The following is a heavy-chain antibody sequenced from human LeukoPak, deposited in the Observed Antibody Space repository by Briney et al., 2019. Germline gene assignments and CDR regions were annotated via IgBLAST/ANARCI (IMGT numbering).Heavy chain of an antibody. J-gene: IGHJ3*02. D-gene: IGHD3-10*01. Sequence: TGGSLRLSCAASGFTVSSDYMSWVRQAPGKGLEWVSIIYSGGSTYYADSVKGRFTISRDNSKNTLYLQMNSLRAEDTAVYYCARNYYGSGSRAFDIWGQGTMVTVSS. CDR2: IYSGGST. V-gene: IGHV3-53*01. CDR3: ARNYYGSGSRAFDI. CDR1: GFTVSSDY.